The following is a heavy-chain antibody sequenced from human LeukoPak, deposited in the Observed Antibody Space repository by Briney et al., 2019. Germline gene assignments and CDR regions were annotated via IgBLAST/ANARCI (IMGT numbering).Heavy chain of an antibody. Sequence: GGSLRLSCAASGFTFSTYTMNWVRQAPGKGLEWVSSISCTSSYIYYADSVKGRFTISRDNAKNSLYLQMNSLRAEDTAMYYCARERRTTYGPHYYYYMDVWGKGTTVTVSS. V-gene: IGHV3-21*01. J-gene: IGHJ6*03. CDR2: ISCTSSYI. CDR3: ARERRTTYGPHYYYYMDV. CDR1: GFTFSTYT. D-gene: IGHD4-11*01.